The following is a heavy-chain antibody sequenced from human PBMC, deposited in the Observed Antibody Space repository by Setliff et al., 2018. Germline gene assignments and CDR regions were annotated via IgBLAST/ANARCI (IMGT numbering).Heavy chain of an antibody. Sequence: SETLSLTCTVSGGSISSYYWSWIRQPPGKGLEWIGYIHSSGRSNYNPSLKSRVTTSIDTSKNQFSLKLTSVTAADTAVYYCARTGTTYYYSCMDVWGKGTTVTVSS. CDR1: GGSISSYY. V-gene: IGHV4-4*08. CDR2: IHSSGRS. CDR3: ARTGTTYYYSCMDV. D-gene: IGHD3-22*01. J-gene: IGHJ6*03.